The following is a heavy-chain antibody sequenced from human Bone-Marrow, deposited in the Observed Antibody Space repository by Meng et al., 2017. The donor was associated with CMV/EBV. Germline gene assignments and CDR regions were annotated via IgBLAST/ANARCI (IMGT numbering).Heavy chain of an antibody. D-gene: IGHD6-6*01. V-gene: IGHV1-69*05. CDR1: GGTFSSYA. CDR3: ARGRRAGQLVLPHFDY. CDR2: IIPIFGTA. Sequence: SVKVSCKASGGTFSSYAISWVRQAPGQGLEWMGGIIPIFGTANYAQKFQGRVTITTDESTSTAYMELSSLRSEDTAVYYCARGRRAGQLVLPHFDYWGQGTLVPVSS. J-gene: IGHJ4*02.